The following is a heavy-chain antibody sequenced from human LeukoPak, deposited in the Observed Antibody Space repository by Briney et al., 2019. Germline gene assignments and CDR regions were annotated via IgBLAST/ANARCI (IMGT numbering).Heavy chain of an antibody. CDR1: GFTFDDYG. CDR2: INWNGGST. V-gene: IGHV3-20*04. Sequence: PGGSLRLSCAASGFTFDDYGMSWVRQAPGKGLEWVSGINWNGGSTGYADSVEGRFTISRDNAKNSLYLQMNSLRAEDTALYYCARNYYGSGSYKYYFDYWGQGTLVTVSS. CDR3: ARNYYGSGSYKYYFDY. J-gene: IGHJ4*02. D-gene: IGHD3-10*01.